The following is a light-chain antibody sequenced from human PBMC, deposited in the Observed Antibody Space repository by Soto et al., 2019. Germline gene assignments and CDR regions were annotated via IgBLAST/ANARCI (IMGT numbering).Light chain of an antibody. CDR3: CSYAGGSTWV. Sequence: QSALTQPASVSGTPGQSITISCTGTSSDVGSYNLVSWYQHRPGKAPQLIIYGGNKRPSGVSNRFSDSKSGNTASLTISGLQAEDEADYYCCSYAGGSTWVFGGGTKVTVL. CDR2: GGN. V-gene: IGLV2-23*01. CDR1: SSDVGSYNL. J-gene: IGLJ3*02.